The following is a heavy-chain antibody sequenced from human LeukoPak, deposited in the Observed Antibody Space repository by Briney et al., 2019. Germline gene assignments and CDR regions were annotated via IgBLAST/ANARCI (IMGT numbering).Heavy chain of an antibody. J-gene: IGHJ4*02. CDR3: ARVAGYCSSTSCYTGFDY. D-gene: IGHD2-2*02. CDR2: IYYSGST. Sequence: SETLSLTCTVSGGSISSSSYYWGWIRQPPGKGLEWIGSIYYSGSTYYNTSLKSRVTISVDTSKNQFSLKLSSVTAADTAVYYCARVAGYCSSTSCYTGFDYWGQGTLVTVSS. CDR1: GGSISSSSYY. V-gene: IGHV4-39*07.